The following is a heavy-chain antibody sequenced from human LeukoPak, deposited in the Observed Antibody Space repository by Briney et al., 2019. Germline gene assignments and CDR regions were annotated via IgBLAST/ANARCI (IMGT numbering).Heavy chain of an antibody. CDR1: GYTFTSYY. D-gene: IGHD6-13*01. CDR3: ARPGYSSSWTTDLYYYYYMDV. J-gene: IGHJ6*03. CDR2: INPSGGST. Sequence: ASVKVSCKASGYTFTSYYMHWVRQAPGQGLEWMGVINPSGGSTSYAQKFQGRVTMTRDTSTSTVYMELSSLRSEDTAVYYCARPGYSSSWTTDLYYYYYMDVWGKGTTVTVSS. V-gene: IGHV1-46*01.